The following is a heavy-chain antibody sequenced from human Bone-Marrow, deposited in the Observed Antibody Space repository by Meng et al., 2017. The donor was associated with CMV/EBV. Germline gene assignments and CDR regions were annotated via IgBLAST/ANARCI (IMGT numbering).Heavy chain of an antibody. V-gene: IGHV1-24*01. Sequence: ASVTVSCQVSGYTLTELSMHWVRQAPGKGREWMGGFDPEDGETIYAQKFQGRVTMTEDTSTDTAYMELSSLRSEDTAVYYCATDLLVATLRNGMDVWGQGTTVTVSS. CDR1: GYTLTELS. J-gene: IGHJ6*02. CDR2: FDPEDGET. D-gene: IGHD5-12*01. CDR3: ATDLLVATLRNGMDV.